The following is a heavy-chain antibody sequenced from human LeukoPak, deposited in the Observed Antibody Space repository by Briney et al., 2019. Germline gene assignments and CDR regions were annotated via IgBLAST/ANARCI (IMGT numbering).Heavy chain of an antibody. Sequence: GGSLRLSCAASGFTFSSYGMSWVRQAPGKGLEWVSAISGSGGSTYYADSVKGRFTISRDNSKNTLYLQMNSLRAEDTAVYYCAKDQGGIVVASGAFDIWGQGTMVTVSS. J-gene: IGHJ3*02. CDR3: AKDQGGIVVASGAFDI. V-gene: IGHV3-23*01. CDR1: GFTFSSYG. D-gene: IGHD2-15*01. CDR2: ISGSGGST.